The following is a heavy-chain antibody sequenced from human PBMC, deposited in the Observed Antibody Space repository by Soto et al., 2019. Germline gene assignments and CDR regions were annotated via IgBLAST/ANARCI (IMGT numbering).Heavy chain of an antibody. CDR3: ARGVGSSPPRY. Sequence: PSETLSLTCIISGGSISVYYWSWIRQSPGQGLEWIGYIYGNGSPYYNPSLKSRVIISADTSKNQISLKLTSATAADTAVYYCARGVGSSPPRYWGRGTLVTVSS. V-gene: IGHV4-59*01. D-gene: IGHD1-26*01. CDR1: GGSISVYY. CDR2: IYGNGSP. J-gene: IGHJ4*02.